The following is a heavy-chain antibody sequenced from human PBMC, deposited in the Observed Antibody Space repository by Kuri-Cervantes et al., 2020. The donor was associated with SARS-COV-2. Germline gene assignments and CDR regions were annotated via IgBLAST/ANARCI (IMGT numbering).Heavy chain of an antibody. J-gene: IGHJ6*03. Sequence: GSLRPASTVYSGSIRSYYWSCIRQPPGKGLEWNGYTYYSGSTNYNPSLKSRVTISVDTSKNQFSLVLGSVTDADTAVYYCARGFPYGSESYYKIRYYYYMYVWGKGTTVTVSS. V-gene: IGHV4-59*12. D-gene: IGHD3-10*01. CDR1: SGSIRSYY. CDR3: ARGFPYGSESYYKIRYYYYMYV. CDR2: TYYSGST.